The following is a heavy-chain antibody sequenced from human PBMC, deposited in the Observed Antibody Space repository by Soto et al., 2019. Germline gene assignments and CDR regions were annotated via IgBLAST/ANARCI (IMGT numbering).Heavy chain of an antibody. Sequence: QITLKESGPTLVKPTQTLTLTCTFSGFSLSTSGVGVGWIRQPPGKALEWLALIYWDDDKRYSPSLKSRLTPXKXPXXNPVVLTIHTLDPVDTATYYCPHRGKQWLGYYSDYWGRGNLVTVSS. CDR3: PHRGKQWLGYYSDY. D-gene: IGHD6-19*01. CDR2: IYWDDDK. CDR1: GFSLSTSGVG. J-gene: IGHJ4*02. V-gene: IGHV2-5*02.